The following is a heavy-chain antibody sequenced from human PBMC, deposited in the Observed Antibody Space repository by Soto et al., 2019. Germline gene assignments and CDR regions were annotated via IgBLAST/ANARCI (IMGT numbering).Heavy chain of an antibody. CDR1: GFTVTSSA. D-gene: IGHD3-3*01. CDR2: IVVGSGNT. J-gene: IGHJ6*02. Sequence: SAKVCCKASGFTVTSSAVQWVRQARGQRLEWIGWIVVGSGNTNYAQKFQERVTITRDMSTSTAYMELSSLRSEDTAVYYCAADGFLEWFNYYSGMDVWGQGTTVTGSS. CDR3: AADGFLEWFNYYSGMDV. V-gene: IGHV1-58*01.